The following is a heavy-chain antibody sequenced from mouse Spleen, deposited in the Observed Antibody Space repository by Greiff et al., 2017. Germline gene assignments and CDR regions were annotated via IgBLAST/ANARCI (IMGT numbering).Heavy chain of an antibody. D-gene: IGHD1-1*01. CDR2: IDPSDSYT. CDR1: GYTFTSYW. CDR3: ARSYYGSSHLY. V-gene: IGHV1-69*01. Sequence: QVQLQQPGAELVMPGASVKLSCKASGYTFTSYWMHWVKQRPGQGLEWIGEIDPSDSYTNYNQKFKGKATLTVDKSSSTAYMQLSSLTSEDSAVYYCARSYYGSSHLYWGQGTTLTVSS. J-gene: IGHJ2*01.